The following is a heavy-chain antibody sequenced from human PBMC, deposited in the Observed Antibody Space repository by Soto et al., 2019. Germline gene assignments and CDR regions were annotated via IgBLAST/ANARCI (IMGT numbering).Heavy chain of an antibody. CDR2: IYYSGST. D-gene: IGHD6-19*01. CDR1: GGSISSYY. Sequence: XASLSLTFTVSGGSISSYYWSWIRQPPGKGLEWIGYIYYSGSTNYNPSLKSRVTISVDTSKNQFSLKLSSVTAADTAVYYCARGWTHQAGIGNWFDPWAQGTLVTVSS. J-gene: IGHJ5*02. CDR3: ARGWTHQAGIGNWFDP. V-gene: IGHV4-59*01.